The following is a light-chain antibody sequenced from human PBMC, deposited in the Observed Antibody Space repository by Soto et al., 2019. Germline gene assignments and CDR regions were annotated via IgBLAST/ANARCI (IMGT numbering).Light chain of an antibody. CDR3: HHYGSSPLT. CDR2: GAS. Sequence: IVIKQSPCAVSLSQGERATLSCRASQSVSATHLAWYQQRPGQAPRLLLYGASTRATGIPDRFSGSGSGTDFTLTISRVEPEDFAVFYCHHYGSSPLTFGGGTKVDIK. CDR1: QSVSATH. J-gene: IGKJ4*01. V-gene: IGKV3-20*01.